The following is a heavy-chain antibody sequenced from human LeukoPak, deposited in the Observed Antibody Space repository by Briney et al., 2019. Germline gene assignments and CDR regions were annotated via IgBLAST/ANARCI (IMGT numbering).Heavy chain of an antibody. Sequence: GGSLRLSCAASGFTFDDYDLSWVRQPPGKGLEWVSGIYWNGGSTSYADSVRGRFTISRDNSKNTLFLQMNSLRPEDTAVYYCARGPDYDILADYFDYWGQGTLVTVSS. CDR1: GFTFDDYD. D-gene: IGHD3-9*01. J-gene: IGHJ4*02. CDR2: IYWNGGST. CDR3: ARGPDYDILADYFDY. V-gene: IGHV3-20*04.